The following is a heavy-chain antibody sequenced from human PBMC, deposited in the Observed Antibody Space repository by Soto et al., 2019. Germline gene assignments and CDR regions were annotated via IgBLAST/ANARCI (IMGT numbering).Heavy chain of an antibody. D-gene: IGHD3-16*02. V-gene: IGHV4-59*12. Sequence: SETLSLTYTVFGGSINGYFWTWIRQSPGKGLQWIGYIHASGSTNYNPSLKSRVTMSVDTSRNQFSLNVKSVTAADAALYYCVKNYRSDGPGWFDPWGQGIQVTVSS. CDR1: GGSINGYF. J-gene: IGHJ5*02. CDR3: VKNYRSDGPGWFDP. CDR2: IHASGST.